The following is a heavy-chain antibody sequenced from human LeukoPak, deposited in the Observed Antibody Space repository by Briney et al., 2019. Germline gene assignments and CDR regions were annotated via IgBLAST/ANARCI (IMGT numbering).Heavy chain of an antibody. CDR3: ARALPHRRLMDTTMEQHWFDP. CDR1: GCTFTGYY. CDR2: INPSGDNT. V-gene: IGHV1-46*01. D-gene: IGHD5-18*01. Sequence: GASVKVSCKASGCTFTGYYMHWVRQAPGQGLEWMGIINPSGDNTRYAQKFQGRVTMTRDMSTSTVYMELSSLRFEDTAMYYCARALPHRRLMDTTMEQHWFDPWGQGTLVTVSS. J-gene: IGHJ5*02.